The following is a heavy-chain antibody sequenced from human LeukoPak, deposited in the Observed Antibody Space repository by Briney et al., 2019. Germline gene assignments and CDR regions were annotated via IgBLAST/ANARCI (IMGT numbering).Heavy chain of an antibody. D-gene: IGHD3-10*01. CDR3: ARDRELGY. V-gene: IGHV3-30*03. CDR1: GFTFSSYG. CDR2: ISYDGSNK. J-gene: IGHJ4*02. Sequence: PGRSLRLSCAASGFTFSSYGMHWVRQAPGKGLEWVAVISYDGSNKYYADSVKGRFTISRDNSKNTLYLQMKSLRVEDTAVYYCARDRELGYWGQGTLVTVSS.